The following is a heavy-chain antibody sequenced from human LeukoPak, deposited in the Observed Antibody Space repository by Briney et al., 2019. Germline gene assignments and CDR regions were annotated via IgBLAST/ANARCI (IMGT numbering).Heavy chain of an antibody. Sequence: GGSLRLSCAASGFTFSSYSMSWVRQAPGKGLEWVSSISSSSSYIYYADSVKGRFTISRDNAKNSLYLQMNSLRAEDTAVYYCARVIHDYGDYVPYLDWYFDLWGRGTLVTVSS. D-gene: IGHD4-17*01. V-gene: IGHV3-21*01. J-gene: IGHJ2*01. CDR1: GFTFSSYS. CDR2: ISSSSSYI. CDR3: ARVIHDYGDYVPYLDWYFDL.